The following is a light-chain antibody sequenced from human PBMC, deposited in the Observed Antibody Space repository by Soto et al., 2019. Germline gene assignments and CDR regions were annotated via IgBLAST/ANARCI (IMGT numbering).Light chain of an antibody. CDR3: QRYGSSLFT. CDR2: GAS. Sequence: EIVLTQSPGTLSLSPGERATLSCRASQSVSSSYLAWYQQKPGQAPRLLIYGASSRATGIPDRFSGSGSGTDVTLTIRRLEPEDCAVYYCQRYGSSLFTFGPGIKVDIK. J-gene: IGKJ3*01. CDR1: QSVSSSY. V-gene: IGKV3-20*01.